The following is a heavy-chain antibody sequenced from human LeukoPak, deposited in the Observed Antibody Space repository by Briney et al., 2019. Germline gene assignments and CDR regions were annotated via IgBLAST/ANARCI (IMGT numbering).Heavy chain of an antibody. D-gene: IGHD2-2*02. CDR2: IDPSDSYT. J-gene: IGHJ5*02. CDR3: ARSPTVVVPAAIGFEGDNWFDP. Sequence: GESLKISCQGSGYSFASYWIGWVRQMPGKGLEWMGRIDPSDSYTNYSPSFQGHVTISADKSISTAYLQWSSLKASDTAMYYCARSPTVVVPAAIGFEGDNWFDPWGQGTLVTVSS. CDR1: GYSFASYW. V-gene: IGHV5-10-1*01.